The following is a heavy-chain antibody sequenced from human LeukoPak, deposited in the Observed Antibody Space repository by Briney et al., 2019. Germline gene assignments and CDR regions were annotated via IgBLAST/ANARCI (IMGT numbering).Heavy chain of an antibody. D-gene: IGHD2-15*01. Sequence: GGSLRLSCAASTFTFSNAWMSWVRQAPGKGLESVGRIKSKSDGGTTDYAAPVKGRFTISRDDSKNTLYLQMNSLKTEDTAVYYCTTAPRGYCSGGSCSYAFDIWGQGTMVTVSS. J-gene: IGHJ3*02. CDR1: TFTFSNAW. CDR2: IKSKSDGGTT. CDR3: TTAPRGYCSGGSCSYAFDI. V-gene: IGHV3-15*01.